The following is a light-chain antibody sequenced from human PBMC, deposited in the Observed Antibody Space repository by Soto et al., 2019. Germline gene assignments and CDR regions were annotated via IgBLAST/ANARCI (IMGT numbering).Light chain of an antibody. V-gene: IGLV3-21*02. CDR1: NIENKR. Sequence: SSELTQPPSLSVAPGQTASLTCGGNNIENKRVHWYQQKPGQAPVVVVYDDSDRPSGIPERFSGSNSGNTATLTISRVEVGDEADYSCQVWDSTSDHRVFGGGTKLTVL. J-gene: IGLJ3*02. CDR3: QVWDSTSDHRV. CDR2: DDS.